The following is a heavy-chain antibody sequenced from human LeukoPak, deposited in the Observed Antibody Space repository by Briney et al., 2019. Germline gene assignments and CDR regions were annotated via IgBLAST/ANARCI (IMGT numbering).Heavy chain of an antibody. Sequence: GESLRLSCAASGFTFSSYGMHWVRQAPGKGLEWVAVISYDGSNKYYVDSVKGRFTISRDNSKNTLYLQMNSLRAEDTAVYYCAKDRGELDYWGQGTLVTVSS. V-gene: IGHV3-30*18. CDR1: GFTFSSYG. J-gene: IGHJ4*02. D-gene: IGHD1-7*01. CDR3: AKDRGELDY. CDR2: ISYDGSNK.